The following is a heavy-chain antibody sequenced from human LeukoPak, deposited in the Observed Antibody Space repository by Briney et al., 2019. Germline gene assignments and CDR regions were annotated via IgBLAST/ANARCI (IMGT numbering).Heavy chain of an antibody. V-gene: IGHV4-39*07. CDR2: IYHSGST. D-gene: IGHD2-15*01. CDR3: ARDDGYCSGGSCQGDY. CDR1: GGSISSYY. J-gene: IGHJ4*02. Sequence: ASETLSLTCTVSGGSISSYYWGWIRQPPGKGLEWIGSIYHSGSTYYNPSLKSRVTISVDTSKNQFSLKLSSVTAADTAVYYCARDDGYCSGGSCQGDYWGQGTLVTVSS.